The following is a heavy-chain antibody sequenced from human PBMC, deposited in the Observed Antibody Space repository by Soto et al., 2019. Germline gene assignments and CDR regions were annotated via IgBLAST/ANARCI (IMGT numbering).Heavy chain of an antibody. CDR3: ARGGITIFGVVAGHLVEY. CDR1: GGSFSGYY. CDR2: INHSGST. D-gene: IGHD3-3*01. V-gene: IGHV4-34*01. J-gene: IGHJ4*01. Sequence: SETLSLTCAVYGGSFSGYYWSWIRQPPGKGLEWIGEINHSGSTNYNPSLKSRVTISVDTSKNQFSLKLSSVTAADTAVYYCARGGITIFGVVAGHLVEYWGHGTLVTDPS.